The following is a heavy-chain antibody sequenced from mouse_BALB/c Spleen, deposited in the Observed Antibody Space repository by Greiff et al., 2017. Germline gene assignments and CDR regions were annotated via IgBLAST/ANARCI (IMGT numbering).Heavy chain of an antibody. CDR2: IWTGGGT. CDR3: VREYGNYVDY. V-gene: IGHV2-9-2*01. CDR1: GFSLTSYD. Sequence: VQLQESGPGLVAPSQSLSITCTVSGFSLTSYDISWIRQPPGKGLEWLGVIWTGGGTNYNSAFMSRLSISKDNSKSQVFLKMNSLQTDDTAIYYCVREYGNYVDYWGQGTTLTVSS. D-gene: IGHD2-10*02. J-gene: IGHJ2*01.